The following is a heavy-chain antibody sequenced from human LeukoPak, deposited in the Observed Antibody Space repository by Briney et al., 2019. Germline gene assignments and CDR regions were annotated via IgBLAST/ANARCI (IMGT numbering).Heavy chain of an antibody. Sequence: PSETLSLTCTVSGGSISSYYWSWTRQPPGKGLEWIGYIYYSGSTNYNPSLKSRVTISVDTSKNQFSLKLSSVTAADTAVYYCARGPSIADPSPQMDVWGKGTTVTVSS. CDR1: GGSISSYY. V-gene: IGHV4-59*12. CDR2: IYYSGST. J-gene: IGHJ6*04. CDR3: ARGPSIADPSPQMDV. D-gene: IGHD6-6*01.